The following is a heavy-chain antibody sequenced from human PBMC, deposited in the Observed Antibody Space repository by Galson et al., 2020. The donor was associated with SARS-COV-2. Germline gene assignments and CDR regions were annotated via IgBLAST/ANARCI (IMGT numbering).Heavy chain of an antibody. J-gene: IGHJ4*02. CDR1: GGSISSGGYY. D-gene: IGHD3-22*01. Sequence: SETLSLTCTVSGGSISSGGYYWSWLRQHPDKGLECIGYIYYSGYTYYNPSLRSRLTISVDMSKNHFSLKLTSVTAADTAVYYCARGTSSGYSYYFDDWGQGTLVTVSS. CDR3: ARGTSSGYSYYFDD. CDR2: IYYSGYT. V-gene: IGHV4-31*03.